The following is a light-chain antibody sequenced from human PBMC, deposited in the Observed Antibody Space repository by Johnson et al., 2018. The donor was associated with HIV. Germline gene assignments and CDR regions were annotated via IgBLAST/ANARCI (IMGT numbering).Light chain of an antibody. CDR3: GTWDSSLSCYV. V-gene: IGLV1-51*01. Sequence: QSVLTQPPSVSAAPGQRVTISCSGSSSNIGNNYVSWYQHLPGTAPKLLVYDNSKRPSGIPDRFSATKSGTSATLGITGLQTGDEADYYCGTWDSSLSCYVFGTGTKVTVL. J-gene: IGLJ1*01. CDR2: DNS. CDR1: SSNIGNNY.